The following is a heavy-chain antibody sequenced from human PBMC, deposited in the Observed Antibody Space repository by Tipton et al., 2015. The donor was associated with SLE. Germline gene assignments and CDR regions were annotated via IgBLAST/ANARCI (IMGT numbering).Heavy chain of an antibody. J-gene: IGHJ4*02. CDR1: GFTFSSYG. CDR3: APRGIVGATTQFDS. Sequence: SLRLSCAASGFTFSSYGMHWVRQAPGKGLEWVAFIRYDGSNKYYADSVKGQFTIYRDNSKNTVYLQMNSLRAEDTAVYYCAPRGIVGATTQFDSWGQGTLVTVSS. CDR2: IRYDGSNK. V-gene: IGHV3-30*02. D-gene: IGHD1-26*01.